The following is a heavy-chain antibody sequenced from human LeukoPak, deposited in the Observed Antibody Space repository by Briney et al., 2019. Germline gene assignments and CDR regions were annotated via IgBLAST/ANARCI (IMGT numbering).Heavy chain of an antibody. Sequence: SETLSLTCTVSGGSISSYYWSWIRQPPGKGLEWVGYIYYSGSTNYNPSLKSRVTISVDTSKHQFSLKLSSVTAADTAVYYCATVDYGGNFDYWGQGTLVTVSS. CDR1: GGSISSYY. D-gene: IGHD4-23*01. CDR3: ATVDYGGNFDY. V-gene: IGHV4-59*01. CDR2: IYYSGST. J-gene: IGHJ4*02.